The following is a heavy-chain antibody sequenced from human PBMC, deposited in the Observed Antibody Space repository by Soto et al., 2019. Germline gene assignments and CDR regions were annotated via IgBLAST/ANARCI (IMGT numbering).Heavy chain of an antibody. Sequence: ASVKVSCKASGYTFTGYYMHWVRQAPGQGLEWMGWINPNSGGTNYAQKFQGRVTMTRDTSISIAYMELSRLRSDDTAVYYCARGRAEWLFAFDIWGQGTMVTVSS. CDR3: ARGRAEWLFAFDI. D-gene: IGHD3-9*01. V-gene: IGHV1-2*02. J-gene: IGHJ3*02. CDR2: INPNSGGT. CDR1: GYTFTGYY.